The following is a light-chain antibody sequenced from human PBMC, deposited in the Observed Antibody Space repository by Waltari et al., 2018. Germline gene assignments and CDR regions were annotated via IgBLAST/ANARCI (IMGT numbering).Light chain of an antibody. Sequence: EIVLTQSPGTLSLSPGERATLSCRASQSVRGFLAWSQQKLGQAPRLLIYEATSRATGIPDRFSGSGFGTDFSLIISRLEPEDFAVYDCQKYGTLPATFGQGTKVEIK. CDR2: EAT. J-gene: IGKJ1*01. V-gene: IGKV3-20*01. CDR3: QKYGTLPAT. CDR1: QSVRGF.